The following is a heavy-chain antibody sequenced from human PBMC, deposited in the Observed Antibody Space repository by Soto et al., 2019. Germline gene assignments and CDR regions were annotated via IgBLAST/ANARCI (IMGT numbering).Heavy chain of an antibody. D-gene: IGHD4-4*01. Sequence: ASVKVSCKASGYTFTSYYMNWVRQAPGQGLEWMGIINPSGGSTSYAQKFQGRVTMTRDTSTSTVYMELSSLRSEDTAVYYCASDLAGLSTVLYFYGMDVWGQGTTVTVSS. V-gene: IGHV1-46*01. J-gene: IGHJ6*02. CDR3: ASDLAGLSTVLYFYGMDV. CDR2: INPSGGST. CDR1: GYTFTSYY.